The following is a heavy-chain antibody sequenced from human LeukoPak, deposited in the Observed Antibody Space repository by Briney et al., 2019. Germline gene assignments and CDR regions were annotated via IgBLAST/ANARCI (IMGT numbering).Heavy chain of an antibody. Sequence: GGSLRLSCAASGFTFTIYGMHWVRQTPVKGLEWVSFIQYDGSHKYYADSVKGRFTISRDNSKNTLYLQMNSLRPEDTAVYYCAKLGILSFDYWGQGTLVTVSS. D-gene: IGHD7-27*01. CDR2: IQYDGSHK. J-gene: IGHJ4*02. CDR3: AKLGILSFDY. CDR1: GFTFTIYG. V-gene: IGHV3-30*02.